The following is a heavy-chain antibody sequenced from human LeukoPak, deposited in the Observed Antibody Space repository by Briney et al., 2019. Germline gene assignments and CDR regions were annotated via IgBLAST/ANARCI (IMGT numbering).Heavy chain of an antibody. CDR3: ARDRTIAVAGIGAFDY. V-gene: IGHV1-18*01. D-gene: IGHD6-19*01. Sequence: ASVEVSCKASGGTFSSYVNWVRQAPGQGLEWMGWISAYNGNTNYAQKLQGRVTMTTDTSTSTAYMELRSLRSDDTAVYYCARDRTIAVAGIGAFDYWGQGTLVTVSS. CDR1: GGTFSSYV. CDR2: ISAYNGNT. J-gene: IGHJ4*02.